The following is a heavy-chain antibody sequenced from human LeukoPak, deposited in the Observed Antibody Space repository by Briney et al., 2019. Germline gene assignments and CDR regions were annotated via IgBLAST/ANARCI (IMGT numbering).Heavy chain of an antibody. CDR2: LSGSGGST. V-gene: IGHV3-23*01. CDR3: AKENGYNYYFDY. D-gene: IGHD5-24*01. CDR1: GFTFSTYA. Sequence: GGSLRLSCAASGFTFSTYAMSWVRQAPGKGLEWVSALSGSGGSTNYADSVKGRFTISRDNSKNTLYLQMNSLRAEDTAVYYCAKENGYNYYFDYWGQGTLVTVSS. J-gene: IGHJ4*02.